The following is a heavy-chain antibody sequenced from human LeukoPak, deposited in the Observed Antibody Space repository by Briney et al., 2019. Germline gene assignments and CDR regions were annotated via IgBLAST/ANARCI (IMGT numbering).Heavy chain of an antibody. Sequence: HPGGSLRLSCAASGSTFSSYGMHWVRQAPGKGLEWVAVISYDGSDENYADAVKGRFTISRDNSNKTLYLQMNSLRAEDTAVYYCAKERHPRGVSSYFDYWGQGTLVTVSS. D-gene: IGHD3-10*01. CDR3: AKERHPRGVSSYFDY. CDR1: GSTFSSYG. V-gene: IGHV3-30*18. J-gene: IGHJ4*02. CDR2: ISYDGSDE.